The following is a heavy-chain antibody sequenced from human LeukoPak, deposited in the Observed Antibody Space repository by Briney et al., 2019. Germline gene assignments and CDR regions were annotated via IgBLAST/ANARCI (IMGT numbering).Heavy chain of an antibody. CDR1: GYSISSGYY. CDR2: IYHSGST. Sequence: SETLSLTCTVSGYSISSGYYWGWIRQPLGKGLEWIGSIYHSGSTYYNPSLKSRVTISVATSRNQFSLKLNSVTAADTAVYHCAREPHYSTSWHFDYWGQGVLVTVSS. V-gene: IGHV4-38-2*02. D-gene: IGHD6-6*01. J-gene: IGHJ4*02. CDR3: AREPHYSTSWHFDY.